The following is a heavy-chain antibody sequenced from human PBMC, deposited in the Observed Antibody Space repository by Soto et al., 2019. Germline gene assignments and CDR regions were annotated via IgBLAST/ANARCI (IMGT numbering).Heavy chain of an antibody. CDR1: GFTFGDYA. J-gene: IGHJ5*02. V-gene: IGHV3-49*03. Sequence: GGSLRLSCTASGFTFGDYAMSWFRQAPGKGLEWVGFIRSKAYGGTTEYAASVKGRSTISRDDSKSIAYLQMNSLKTEDTAVYYCTRDHSVVVVAAAFDPWGQGTLVTV. CDR2: IRSKAYGGTT. D-gene: IGHD2-15*01. CDR3: TRDHSVVVVAAAFDP.